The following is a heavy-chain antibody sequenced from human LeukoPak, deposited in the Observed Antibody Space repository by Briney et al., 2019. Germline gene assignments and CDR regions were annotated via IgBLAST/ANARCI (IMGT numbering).Heavy chain of an antibody. CDR2: ISGSGYST. CDR1: GFTFSSYA. Sequence: GGFLRLSCAASGFTFSSYAMSWVRQAPGKGLEWVSVISGSGYSTYYADSVKGRFTISRDNSKNTLYLQMNSLRADDTAVYNCAKDRSGSTAEYFQHWGQGTLVTVSS. V-gene: IGHV3-23*01. CDR3: AKDRSGSTAEYFQH. D-gene: IGHD3-10*01. J-gene: IGHJ1*01.